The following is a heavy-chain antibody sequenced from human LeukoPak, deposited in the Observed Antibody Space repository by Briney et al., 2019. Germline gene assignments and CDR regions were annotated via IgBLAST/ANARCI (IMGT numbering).Heavy chain of an antibody. CDR2: INHNGNVN. D-gene: IGHD1-26*01. CDR1: GFTFSSYW. J-gene: IGHJ4*02. CDR3: ARVGVTLVGATTNFDY. Sequence: GGSLRLSCAASGFTFSSYWMNWARQAPGKGLEWVASINHNGNVNYYVDSVKGRFTISRDNAKNSLYLQMNSLRAEDTAVYYCARVGVTLVGATTNFDYWGQGTLVTVSS. V-gene: IGHV3-7*01.